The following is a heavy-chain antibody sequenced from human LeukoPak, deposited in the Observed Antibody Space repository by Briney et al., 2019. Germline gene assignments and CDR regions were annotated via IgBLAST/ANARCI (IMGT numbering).Heavy chain of an antibody. CDR2: IIPILGIA. D-gene: IGHD6-19*01. Sequence: SVKVSRKASGGTFSSYAISWMRQAPGQGLEWMGRIIPILGIANYAQKFQGRVTITADKSTSTAYMELSSLRSEDTAVYYCAREAARSGWYDYWGQGTLVTVSS. CDR1: GGTFSSYA. J-gene: IGHJ4*02. CDR3: AREAARSGWYDY. V-gene: IGHV1-69*04.